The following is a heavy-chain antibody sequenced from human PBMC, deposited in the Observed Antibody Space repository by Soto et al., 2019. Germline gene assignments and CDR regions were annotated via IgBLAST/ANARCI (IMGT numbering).Heavy chain of an antibody. J-gene: IGHJ4*02. V-gene: IGHV4-61*01. CDR1: GDSVSSGSKC. CDR3: ARSGGGSGWL. CDR2: LCYSGNT. Sequence: SETLSLTCTVSGDSVSSGSKCWSWIRQSPGKALEWIAYLCYSGNTNYNPSLKSRVTISRDTSRNQFSLRMTSVTADDTAVYFCARSGGGSGWLGGQGTLVTVSS. D-gene: IGHD6-19*01.